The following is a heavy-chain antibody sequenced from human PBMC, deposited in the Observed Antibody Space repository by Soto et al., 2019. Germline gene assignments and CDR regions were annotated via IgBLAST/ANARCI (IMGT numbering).Heavy chain of an antibody. CDR2: IYYSGST. CDR1: GGSISSSSYY. CDR3: ARTLDYGDYVFDY. V-gene: IGHV4-39*01. D-gene: IGHD4-17*01. Sequence: SETLSLTCTVSGGSISSSSYYWGWIRQPPGKGLEWIGSIYYSGSTYYNPSLKSRVTISVDTSKNQFSLKLSSVTAADTAVYYCARTLDYGDYVFDYWGQGTLVTVSS. J-gene: IGHJ4*02.